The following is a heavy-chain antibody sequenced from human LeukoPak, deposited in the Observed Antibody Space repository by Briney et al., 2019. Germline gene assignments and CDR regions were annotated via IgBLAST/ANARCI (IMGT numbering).Heavy chain of an antibody. V-gene: IGHV4-39*07. CDR1: GGSISSYY. D-gene: IGHD3-10*01. Sequence: SETLSLTCTVSGGSISSYYWGWIRQPPGKGLEWIGSIYYSGSTYYNPSLKSRVTISVDTSKNQFSLKLSSVTAADTAVYYCARRADGSGSYFFDYWGQGTLVTVSS. J-gene: IGHJ4*02. CDR3: ARRADGSGSYFFDY. CDR2: IYYSGST.